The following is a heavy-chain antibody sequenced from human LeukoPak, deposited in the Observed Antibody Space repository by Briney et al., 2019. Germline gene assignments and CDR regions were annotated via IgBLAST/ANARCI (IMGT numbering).Heavy chain of an antibody. V-gene: IGHV1-18*01. J-gene: IGHJ4*02. CDR2: ISAYDGNT. CDR3: ARDRLDIVTTIIFDY. CDR1: GYTFTSYG. Sequence: ASVTVSCKASGYTFTSYGIGWVRQAPGQGLEWMGWISAYDGNTDYAQNLQGRVTMTTDTSTSTAYMELRSLRSDHTAVYYCARDRLDIVTTIIFDYWGQGTLVTVSS. D-gene: IGHD5-12*01.